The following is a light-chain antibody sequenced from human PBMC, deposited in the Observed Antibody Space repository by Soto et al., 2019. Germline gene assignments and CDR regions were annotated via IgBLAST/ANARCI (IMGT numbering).Light chain of an antibody. CDR2: AVT. V-gene: IGLV2-11*01. CDR1: SGDVGGYDY. J-gene: IGLJ3*02. Sequence: QSVLTQPASVSGSPGQSITISCTGTSGDVGGYDYVSWYQQHPGNAPKLMIYAVTKRPSGVPDRFSGSRSGNTASLTISGLQAEDEADYYCCSYAGSYTNWVFGGGTKVTVL. CDR3: CSYAGSYTNWV.